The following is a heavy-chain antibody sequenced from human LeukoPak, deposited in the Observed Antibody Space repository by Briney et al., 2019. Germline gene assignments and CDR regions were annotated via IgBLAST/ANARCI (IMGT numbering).Heavy chain of an antibody. V-gene: IGHV3-23*01. CDR2: ISGSGGST. CDR3: ARGVYIAAAQYAY. Sequence: TGGSLRLSCAASGFAFSSYAMSWVRQAPGKGLEWVSAISGSGGSTYYADSVKGRFTVSRDNSKSTLYLQMNSLRAEDTAVYYCARGVYIAAAQYAYWGQGTLVTVSS. CDR1: GFAFSSYA. D-gene: IGHD6-13*01. J-gene: IGHJ4*02.